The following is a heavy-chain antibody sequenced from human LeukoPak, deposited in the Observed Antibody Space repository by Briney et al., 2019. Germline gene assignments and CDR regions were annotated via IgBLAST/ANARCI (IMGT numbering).Heavy chain of an antibody. D-gene: IGHD3-16*01. J-gene: IGHJ4*02. CDR3: GRGGGISY. Sequence: GGSLRLSCAASGFTFSSYEMNWVRQAPGKGLEWVSYIGSSGGTIYYADSVKGRFTISRDNAKNSLYLQMNGLRAEDTAVYYCGRGGGISYWGQGTLVTVSS. CDR2: IGSSGGTI. V-gene: IGHV3-48*03. CDR1: GFTFSSYE.